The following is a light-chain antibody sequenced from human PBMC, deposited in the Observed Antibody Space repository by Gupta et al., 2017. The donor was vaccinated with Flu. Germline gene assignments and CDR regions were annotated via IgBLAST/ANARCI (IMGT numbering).Light chain of an antibody. CDR1: SSNIGSNT. V-gene: IGLV1-44*01. CDR3: AAWDDSLSAVV. Sequence: QSVLTQPPSASGTPGQRVTISCSGSSSNIGSNTVNWYHQLPGTAPRLLIYRNDQRPSGVPDRFSGSKSGTSASLAISGLQSDDEADYYCAAWDDSLSAVVFGGGTKLTVL. J-gene: IGLJ2*01. CDR2: RND.